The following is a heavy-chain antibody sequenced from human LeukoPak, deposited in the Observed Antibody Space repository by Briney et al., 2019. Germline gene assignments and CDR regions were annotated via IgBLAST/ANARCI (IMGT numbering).Heavy chain of an antibody. CDR3: ARGQYYYDSSGYVSWFDP. J-gene: IGHJ5*02. CDR2: IYTSGST. D-gene: IGHD3-22*01. Sequence: PSETLSLTCTVSGGSISSGSYYWSWIRQPAGKGLEWIGRIYTSGSTNYNPSLKSRVTISVDTSKNQFSLKLSSVTAADTAVYYCARGQYYYDSSGYVSWFDPWGQGTLVTVSS. CDR1: GGSISSGSYY. V-gene: IGHV4-61*02.